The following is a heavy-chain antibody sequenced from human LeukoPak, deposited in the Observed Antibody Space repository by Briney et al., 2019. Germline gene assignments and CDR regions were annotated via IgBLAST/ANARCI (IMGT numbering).Heavy chain of an antibody. V-gene: IGHV3-23*01. CDR1: GFTFSSYA. D-gene: IGHD1-26*01. Sequence: PGGSLRLCCAASGFTFSSYAMNWVRQAPGKGLEWVSGISGSGGRTYNADSVKGRFTISRDNSKNTVYLQMNSLRVEDTAVYYCAKDRGLVGATPSNFDYWGQGTLVTVSS. J-gene: IGHJ4*02. CDR2: ISGSGGRT. CDR3: AKDRGLVGATPSNFDY.